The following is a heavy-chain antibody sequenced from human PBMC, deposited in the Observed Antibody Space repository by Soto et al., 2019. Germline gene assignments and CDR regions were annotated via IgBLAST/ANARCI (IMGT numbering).Heavy chain of an antibody. CDR2: ISGSGGST. V-gene: IGHV3-23*01. Sequence: GGSLRLSCAASGFTFSSYAMSWVRQAPGKGLEWVSAISGSGGSTYYADSVKGRFTISRDNSKNTLYLQMNSLRAEDTAVYYCAKAMDIVVVPAATLGYWGQGTLVTVSS. D-gene: IGHD2-2*03. CDR3: AKAMDIVVVPAATLGY. J-gene: IGHJ4*02. CDR1: GFTFSSYA.